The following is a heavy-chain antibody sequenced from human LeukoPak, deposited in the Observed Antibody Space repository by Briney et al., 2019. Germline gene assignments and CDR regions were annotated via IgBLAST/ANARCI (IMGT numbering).Heavy chain of an antibody. CDR1: GGSISSYY. J-gene: IGHJ4*02. CDR2: IYYSGST. D-gene: IGHD3-16*01. V-gene: IGHV4-59*01. Sequence: SETLSLTCTVSGGSISSYYWSRIRQPPGKGLEWIGYIYYSGSTNYNPSLKSRVTISVDTSMNQFSLKLSSVTAADTAVYYCARASWGVFDYWGQGTLVTVSS. CDR3: ARASWGVFDY.